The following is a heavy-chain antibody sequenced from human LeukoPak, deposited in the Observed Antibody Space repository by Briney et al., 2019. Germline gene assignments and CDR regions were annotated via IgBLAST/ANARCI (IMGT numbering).Heavy chain of an antibody. J-gene: IGHJ4*02. CDR2: IYSGGNT. D-gene: IGHD5-12*01. V-gene: IGHV4-59*12. CDR1: GGSISSYY. Sequence: PSETLSLTCTVSGGSISSYYWSWIRQSPGKGLEWIGYIYSGGNTNYNPSLKSRVTMSVDTSKNKFSLKLSSVTAADTAVYFCARGVVATIRGVYYFDYWGQGTLVTVSS. CDR3: ARGVVATIRGVYYFDY.